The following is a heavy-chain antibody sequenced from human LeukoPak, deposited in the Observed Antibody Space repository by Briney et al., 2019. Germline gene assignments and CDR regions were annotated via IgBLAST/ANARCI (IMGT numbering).Heavy chain of an antibody. Sequence: SETLSLTCTVSGVSISSGSFYWSWIRQPAGKGLEWIGRIYTSGSTYYNPSLQSRLTISIDTSQNQFSLKLSSVTAADTAVFYCARHDPAAGTPFDFWGQGILVTVSS. J-gene: IGHJ4*02. V-gene: IGHV4-61*02. CDR1: GVSISSGSFY. D-gene: IGHD6-13*01. CDR3: ARHDPAAGTPFDF. CDR2: IYTSGST.